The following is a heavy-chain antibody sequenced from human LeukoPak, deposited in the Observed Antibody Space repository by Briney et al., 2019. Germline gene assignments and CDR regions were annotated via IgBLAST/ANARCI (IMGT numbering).Heavy chain of an antibody. Sequence: NPSETLSLTCTVSGGSISSYYWSWIRQPPGKGLEWIGYIYYSGTTNYNPSLKSRVTISVDTSKNQFSLKLSSVTAADTAVYYCARIQLGYCSSTSCYNLPGVRFDPWGQGTLVTVSS. CDR2: IYYSGTT. CDR1: GGSISSYY. CDR3: ARIQLGYCSSTSCYNLPGVRFDP. V-gene: IGHV4-59*12. J-gene: IGHJ5*02. D-gene: IGHD2-2*02.